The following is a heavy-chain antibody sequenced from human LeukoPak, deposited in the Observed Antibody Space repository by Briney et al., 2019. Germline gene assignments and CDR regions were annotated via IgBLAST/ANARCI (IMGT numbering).Heavy chain of an antibody. V-gene: IGHV1-2*02. J-gene: IGHJ3*02. CDR3: ARGHYSSSWLRGGPDAFDI. D-gene: IGHD6-13*01. CDR2: INPNSGVT. Sequence: ASVKVSCKASGYTFTGYYMHWVRQAPGQGLEWMGWINPNSGVTYYEQNFQGRVTMTRDTSISTAYMELSRLRSDDTAVYYCARGHYSSSWLRGGPDAFDIWGQGTMVTVSS. CDR1: GYTFTGYY.